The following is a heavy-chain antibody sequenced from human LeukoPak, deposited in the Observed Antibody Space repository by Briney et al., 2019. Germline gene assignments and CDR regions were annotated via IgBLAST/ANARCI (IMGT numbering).Heavy chain of an antibody. CDR1: GGSISSSSHY. V-gene: IGHV4-39*01. D-gene: IGHD3-22*01. Sequence: KPSETLSLTCTVSGGSISSSSHYWGWIRQPPGKGLDWTGSIYYSGSTYYNPSLMSRVTISVDTSKNQFSLKLSSVTAADTAMYYCASHPPYYDDSSGYYSGNAFDIWGQGTMVTVSS. CDR2: IYYSGST. J-gene: IGHJ3*02. CDR3: ASHPPYYDDSSGYYSGNAFDI.